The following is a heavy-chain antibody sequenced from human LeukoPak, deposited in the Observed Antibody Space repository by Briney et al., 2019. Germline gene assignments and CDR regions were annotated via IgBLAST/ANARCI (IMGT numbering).Heavy chain of an antibody. CDR2: IYHSGST. J-gene: IGHJ4*02. D-gene: IGHD3-10*01. Sequence: SETLSLTCAVSGYSISSGYYWGWIRQPPGKGLEWIGSIYHSGSTYYNPSLKSRVTISVDTSKNQFSLKLSPVTAADTAVYYCARDSRGFGEFDWGQGTLVTVSS. CDR3: ARDSRGFGEFD. CDR1: GYSISSGYY. V-gene: IGHV4-38-2*02.